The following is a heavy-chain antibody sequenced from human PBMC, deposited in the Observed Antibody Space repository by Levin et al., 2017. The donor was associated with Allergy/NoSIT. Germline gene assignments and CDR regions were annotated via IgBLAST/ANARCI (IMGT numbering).Heavy chain of an antibody. CDR2: ISYRGST. V-gene: IGHV4-59*08. J-gene: IGHJ2*01. CDR3: ARRRYGEIHSRFWYFDL. D-gene: IGHD3-10*01. Sequence: SETLSLTCTVSSGSIRIYYWSWIRQPPGKGLEWIGDISYRGSTNYNPSLRSRVTLSVDTSKNQFSLKLSPVIAADTAVYYCARRRYGEIHSRFWYFDLWGRGTQVTVSS. CDR1: SGSIRIYY.